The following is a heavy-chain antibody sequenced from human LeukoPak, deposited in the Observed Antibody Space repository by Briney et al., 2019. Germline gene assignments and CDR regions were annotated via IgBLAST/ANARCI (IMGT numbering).Heavy chain of an antibody. Sequence: SETLSLTCTVSGGSISSSSYYWGWIRQPPGKGLEWIGSIYYSGSTYYDPSLKSRVTISVDTSKNQFSLKLSSVTAADTAVYYCAREPYLVYSGSGWGQGTLVTVSS. CDR2: IYYSGST. J-gene: IGHJ4*02. CDR1: GGSISSSSYY. D-gene: IGHD3-10*02. CDR3: AREPYLVYSGSG. V-gene: IGHV4-39*02.